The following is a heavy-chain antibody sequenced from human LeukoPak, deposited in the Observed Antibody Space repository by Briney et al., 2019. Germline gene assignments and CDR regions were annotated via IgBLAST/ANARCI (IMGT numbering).Heavy chain of an antibody. D-gene: IGHD6-19*01. CDR2: ISNSYM. CDR1: GFTFSSYS. CDR3: ARDRIAVTGTPDYFDY. Sequence: PGGSLRLSCAASGFTFSSYSMNWVRQAPGKGLEWVSSISNSYMYYADSVKGRFTISRDNAKNSLYLQMNSLRAEDTAVYYCARDRIAVTGTPDYFDYWGQGSLVTVSS. J-gene: IGHJ4*02. V-gene: IGHV3-21*01.